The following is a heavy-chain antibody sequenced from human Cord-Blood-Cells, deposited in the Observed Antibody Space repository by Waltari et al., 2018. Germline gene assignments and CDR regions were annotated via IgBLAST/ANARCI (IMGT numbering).Heavy chain of an antibody. CDR3: ARSLEGDMDV. J-gene: IGHJ6*03. CDR1: GFTFSSFD. V-gene: IGHV3-30*04. D-gene: IGHD3-3*01. Sequence: QVQLVESGGGVVQPGSSLRLSCAAPGFTFSSFDMHWVRQAPGKGLEWVAVISYDGSNKYYADSVKGRFTISRDNSKNTLYLQMNSLRAEDTAVYYCARSLEGDMDVWGKGTTVTVSS. CDR2: ISYDGSNK.